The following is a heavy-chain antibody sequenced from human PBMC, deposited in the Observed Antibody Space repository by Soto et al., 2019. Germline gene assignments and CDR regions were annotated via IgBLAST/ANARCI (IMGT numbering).Heavy chain of an antibody. CDR2: IYYSGST. Sequence: SETLSLTCTVSGGSISSYYWSWIRQPPGKGLEWIGYIYYSGSTNYNPSLKSRVTISVDTSKNQFSLKLSSVTAADTAVYYCARQPTYYDILTGYYPHHYFDYWGQGTLVTVSS. CDR3: ARQPTYYDILTGYYPHHYFDY. D-gene: IGHD3-9*01. CDR1: GGSISSYY. V-gene: IGHV4-59*08. J-gene: IGHJ4*02.